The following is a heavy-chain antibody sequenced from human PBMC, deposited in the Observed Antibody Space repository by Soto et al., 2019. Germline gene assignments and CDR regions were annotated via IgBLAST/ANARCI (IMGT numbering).Heavy chain of an antibody. J-gene: IGHJ4*02. V-gene: IGHV3-15*01. CDR1: GFTFSNAW. D-gene: IGHD3-22*01. CDR2: IKSKTDGGTT. Sequence: VQLVESGGGLVKPGGSLRLSCAASGFTFSNAWMSWVRQAPGKGLEWVGRIKSKTDGGTTDYAAPVKGRFTISRDDSKNTLYLQMNSLRTEDTAVYYCTTVYYYDSSGYYPPGYWGQGTLVTVSS. CDR3: TTVYYYDSSGYYPPGY.